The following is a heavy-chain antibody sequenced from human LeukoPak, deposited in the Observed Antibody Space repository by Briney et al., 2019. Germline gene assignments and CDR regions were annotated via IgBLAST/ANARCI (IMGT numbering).Heavy chain of an antibody. J-gene: IGHJ6*03. Sequence: ASVKVSCKASGYTFTSYGISWVRQAPGQGLEWMGWISAYNGNTNYVQKLQGRVTMTTDTSTSTAYMELRSLRSDDTAVYYCARHPGIAAAGWGSYYYYYMDVWGKGTTVTVSS. D-gene: IGHD6-13*01. CDR3: ARHPGIAAAGWGSYYYYYMDV. V-gene: IGHV1-18*01. CDR1: GYTFTSYG. CDR2: ISAYNGNT.